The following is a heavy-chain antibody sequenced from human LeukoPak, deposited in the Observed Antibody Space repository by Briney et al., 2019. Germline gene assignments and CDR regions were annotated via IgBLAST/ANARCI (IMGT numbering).Heavy chain of an antibody. CDR3: AREIAAGGFDY. CDR2: IGGTSRSR. D-gene: IGHD6-13*01. CDR1: GFTFSGYS. Sequence: GGSLRLSCVAYGFTFSGYSMNWVRQAPGRGLEWVSSIGGTSRSRFYADSMKGRFTISRDNARNSLYLQMDSLRAEDTAVYYCAREIAAGGFDYWGQGTLVTVSS. V-gene: IGHV3-21*01. J-gene: IGHJ4*02.